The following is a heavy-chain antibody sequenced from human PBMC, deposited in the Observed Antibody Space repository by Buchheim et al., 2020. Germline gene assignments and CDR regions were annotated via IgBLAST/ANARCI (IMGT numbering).Heavy chain of an antibody. CDR3: AREVSMIRGLFNY. Sequence: QVQLVQSGAEVKTPGASVKVSCKASGYTVTSYDINWVRQATGRGLEWMGWMNPNSGNTGYAQKFPGRVTMTRDTSISTVYMELSSLRSEDTAVYYCAREVSMIRGLFNYGGQGTL. CDR2: MNPNSGNT. J-gene: IGHJ4*02. CDR1: GYTVTSYD. D-gene: IGHD3-10*01. V-gene: IGHV1-8*01.